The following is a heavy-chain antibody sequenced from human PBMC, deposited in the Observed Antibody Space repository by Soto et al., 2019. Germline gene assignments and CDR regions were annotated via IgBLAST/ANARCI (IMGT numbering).Heavy chain of an antibody. Sequence: GGSLRLSCAASGFTFSSYAMSWVRQAPGKGLEWVSAISGSGDSTYYADSVKGRFTISRDNSKNTLYLQMNSLRAEDTAVYYCAKDWSIAARPGGYFDYWGQGTLVTVSS. CDR3: AKDWSIAARPGGYFDY. D-gene: IGHD6-6*01. CDR1: GFTFSSYA. V-gene: IGHV3-23*01. CDR2: ISGSGDST. J-gene: IGHJ4*02.